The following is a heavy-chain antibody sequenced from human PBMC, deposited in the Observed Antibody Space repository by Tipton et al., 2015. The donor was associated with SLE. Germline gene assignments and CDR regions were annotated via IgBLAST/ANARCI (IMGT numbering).Heavy chain of an antibody. CDR3: ARVQAYEGFDP. Sequence: TLSLTCAVSGVSVSISNWWSWVRQTPGKGLEWIGSIYYSGSTYYNPSLKSRVTISVDTSKNQFSLKLSSVTAADTAVYYCARVQAYEGFDPWGQGTLVTVSS. CDR2: IYYSGST. V-gene: IGHV4-4*02. CDR1: GVSVSISNW. J-gene: IGHJ5*02. D-gene: IGHD3-16*01.